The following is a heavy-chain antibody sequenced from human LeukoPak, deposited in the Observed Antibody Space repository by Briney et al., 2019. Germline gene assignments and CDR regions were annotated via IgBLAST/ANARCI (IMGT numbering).Heavy chain of an antibody. D-gene: IGHD2-21*01. V-gene: IGHV3-43*02. CDR2: ISGDGGST. CDR1: GFTFDDYA. J-gene: IGHJ4*02. CDR3: AKGPSCGPRYYFDY. Sequence: GGSLRLSCAASGFTFDDYAMHWVRQAPGKGLEWVSLISGDGGSTYYADSVKGRFTISRDNSKNSLYPQMNSLRTEDTALYYCAKGPSCGPRYYFDYWGQGTLVTVSS.